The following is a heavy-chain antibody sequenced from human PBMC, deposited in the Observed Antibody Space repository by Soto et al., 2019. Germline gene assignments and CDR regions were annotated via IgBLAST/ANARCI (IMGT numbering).Heavy chain of an antibody. J-gene: IGHJ4*02. Sequence: SVKVSCKASGYTFTSYGISWVRQAPGQGLEWMGGIIPIFGTANYAQKFQGRVTITADESTSTAYMELSSLRSEDTAVYYCARCHDYGDLPYYFDYWGQGTLVTVSS. CDR2: IIPIFGTA. CDR3: ARCHDYGDLPYYFDY. CDR1: GYTFTSYG. D-gene: IGHD4-17*01. V-gene: IGHV1-69*13.